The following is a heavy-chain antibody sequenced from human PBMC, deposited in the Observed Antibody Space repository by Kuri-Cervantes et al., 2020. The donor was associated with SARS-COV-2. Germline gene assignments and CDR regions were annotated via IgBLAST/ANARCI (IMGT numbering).Heavy chain of an antibody. D-gene: IGHD3-22*01. CDR3: ARDGNYDSSGYFDY. CDR1: GGSISSYY. Sequence: ESLKISCTVSGGSISSYYWSWIRQPPGKGLEWIGYIYYSGSTNYNPSLKSRVTISVDKSKNQFSLTLSSVTAADTAVYYCARDGNYDSSGYFDYWGQGTLVTDSS. J-gene: IGHJ4*02. CDR2: IYYSGST. V-gene: IGHV4-59*12.